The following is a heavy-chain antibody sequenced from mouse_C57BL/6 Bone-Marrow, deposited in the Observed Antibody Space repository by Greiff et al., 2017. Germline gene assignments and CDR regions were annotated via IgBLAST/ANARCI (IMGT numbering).Heavy chain of an antibody. CDR1: GYTFTNYW. Sequence: VQLQESGAELVRPGTSVKMSCKASGYTFTNYWIGWAKQRPGHGLEWIGDIYPGGGYTNYNEKFKGQATLTADKSSSTAYMQFSSLTSEDSAIYYCARRGWYPYYFDYWGQGTTLTVSS. CDR3: ARRGWYPYYFDY. J-gene: IGHJ2*01. V-gene: IGHV1-63*01. D-gene: IGHD2-1*01. CDR2: IYPGGGYT.